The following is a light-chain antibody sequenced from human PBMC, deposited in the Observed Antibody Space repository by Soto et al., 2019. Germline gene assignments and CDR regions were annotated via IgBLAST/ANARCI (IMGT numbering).Light chain of an antibody. V-gene: IGKV3-11*01. CDR3: QQFGNSRYI. J-gene: IGKJ2*01. CDR2: GAS. Sequence: ETVLTQSPATLSLSPGERATLSCRASQSVSSYLAWYQQKPGQAPRVLIYGASTRAPGIPDRFSGSGSGTDFTLTISRLEPEDFAVYYCQQFGNSRYIFGPGTKVEIK. CDR1: QSVSSY.